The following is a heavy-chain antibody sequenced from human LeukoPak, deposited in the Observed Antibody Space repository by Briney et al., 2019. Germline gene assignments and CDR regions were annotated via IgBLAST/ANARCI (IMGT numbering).Heavy chain of an antibody. CDR2: IKEDGSEK. D-gene: IGHD3-10*01. J-gene: IGHJ4*02. V-gene: IGHV3-7*01. CDR1: GFIFTDYW. CDR3: ARDGLLWFGELE. Sequence: GGSLRLSCTASGFIFTDYWMYWVRQAPGRGLAWVANIKEDGSEKNYVDSVKGRFTISRDNAKNSVYLQMNSLRVEDTAVYYCARDGLLWFGELERGQGTLVTVSS.